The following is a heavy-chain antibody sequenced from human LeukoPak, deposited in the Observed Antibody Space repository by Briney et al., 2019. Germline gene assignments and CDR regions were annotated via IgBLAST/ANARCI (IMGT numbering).Heavy chain of an antibody. Sequence: GASVKVSCKASGYTFTGYYMRWVRQAPGQGLEWMGWINPNSGGTNYAQKFQGRVTMTRDTSISTAYMELSRLRSDDTAVYYCARGGYGAKPEDPDYWGQGTLVTVSS. CDR2: INPNSGGT. CDR3: ARGGYGAKPEDPDY. V-gene: IGHV1-2*02. D-gene: IGHD4-17*01. CDR1: GYTFTGYY. J-gene: IGHJ4*02.